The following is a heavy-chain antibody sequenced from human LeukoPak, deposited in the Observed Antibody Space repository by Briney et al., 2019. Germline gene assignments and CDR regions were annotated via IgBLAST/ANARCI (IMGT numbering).Heavy chain of an antibody. V-gene: IGHV3-23*01. D-gene: IGHD7-27*01. CDR1: GFTFSSYT. J-gene: IGHJ4*02. Sequence: GGSLRLSCAASGFTFSSYTMSWVRQAPGKGLEWVSTITTSDGNTYYADSVKGRFTVSRDNSKNTLFLQMNSLRAEDTAVYYCAKDGGLWVSAHWGDSWGRGPLVTVSS. CDR3: AKDGGLWVSAHWGDS. CDR2: ITTSDGNT.